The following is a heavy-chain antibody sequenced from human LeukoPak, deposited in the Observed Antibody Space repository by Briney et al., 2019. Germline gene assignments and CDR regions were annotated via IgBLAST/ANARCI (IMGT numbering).Heavy chain of an antibody. CDR3: VRDTRFGDVRIRAFDI. CDR2: ISHTGSTI. CDR1: GFTFSSYE. J-gene: IGHJ3*02. V-gene: IGHV3-48*03. D-gene: IGHD3-10*01. Sequence: GGSLRLSCAASGFTFSSYEMDWVRQAPGKGLEWVSYISHTGSTIYYAESVKGRFTISRDNAKNSLYLQMNSLRAEDTAVYYCVRDTRFGDVRIRAFDIWGQGTMVTVSS.